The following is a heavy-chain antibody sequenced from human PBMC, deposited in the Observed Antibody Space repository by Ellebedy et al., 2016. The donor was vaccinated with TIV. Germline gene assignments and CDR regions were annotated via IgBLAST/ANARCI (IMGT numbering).Heavy chain of an antibody. J-gene: IGHJ4*02. CDR3: ARAGYSSGWADFKAPVY. V-gene: IGHV1-18*01. CDR2: ISADNGNT. Sequence: ASVKVSXKASSYSFISYGISWVRQAPGQGLEWMGWISADNGNTNYAQKLQGRVTMTTDTSTSTVYMELRSLRSDDTAVYYCARAGYSSGWADFKAPVYWGQGTLVTVSS. CDR1: SYSFISYG. D-gene: IGHD6-19*01.